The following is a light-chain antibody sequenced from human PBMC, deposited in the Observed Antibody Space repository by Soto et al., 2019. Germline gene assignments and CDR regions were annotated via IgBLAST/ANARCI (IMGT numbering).Light chain of an antibody. CDR1: SSDVGGYNY. CDR2: YVS. V-gene: IGLV2-8*01. Sequence: QSALTQPPSASGSPGQSVTISCTGTSSDVGGYNYVSWYQQHPDKAPKLMIYYVSKRPSGVPDRFSGSKSGNTASLTVSGLQAEDEADYYCSSYAGSNNVVFGGGTKLTVL. CDR3: SSYAGSNNVV. J-gene: IGLJ2*01.